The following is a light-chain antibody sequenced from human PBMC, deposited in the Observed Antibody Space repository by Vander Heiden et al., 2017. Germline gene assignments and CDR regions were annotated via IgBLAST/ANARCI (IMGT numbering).Light chain of an antibody. CDR3: QQSYSTPWT. V-gene: IGKV1-39*01. CDR1: QSISSY. J-gene: IGKJ1*01. CDR2: AAS. Sequence: DIHPTPSPSSLSASVGDRVTITCRASQSISSYLNWYQQKPGKAPKLLIYAASSLQSGVPSRFSGSGSGTDFTLTISSLQPEDFATYYCQQSYSTPWTFGQGTKVEIK.